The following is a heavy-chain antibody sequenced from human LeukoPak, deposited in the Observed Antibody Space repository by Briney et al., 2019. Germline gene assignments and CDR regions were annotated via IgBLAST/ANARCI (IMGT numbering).Heavy chain of an antibody. V-gene: IGHV1-69*13. CDR2: IIPIFGTA. CDR1: GGTFSSYA. D-gene: IGHD3-22*01. J-gene: IGHJ6*02. CDR3: ARGAVWDYDSSGYYYYYGMDV. Sequence: SVKVSCKASGGTFSSYAISWVRQAPGQGLEWMGGIIPIFGTANYAQKFQGRVTITADESTSTAYMELSSLRSEDTAVYYCARGAVWDYDSSGYYYYYGMDVWDQGTTVTVSS.